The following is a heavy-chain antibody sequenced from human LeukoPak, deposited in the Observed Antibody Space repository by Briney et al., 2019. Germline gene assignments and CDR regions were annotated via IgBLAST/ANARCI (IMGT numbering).Heavy chain of an antibody. V-gene: IGHV3-53*01. Sequence: PGGALRLSCAASGFTVSSNYMSWVRQAPGKGLDWVSIIYSGGSTYSADSVKGRFTISRDHSKNTLYLQMNSLRAEDTAVYYCATGRGAITGTTGYSLDYWGQGTLVPVSS. CDR2: IYSGGST. CDR1: GFTVSSNY. D-gene: IGHD1-20*01. J-gene: IGHJ4*02. CDR3: ATGRGAITGTTGYSLDY.